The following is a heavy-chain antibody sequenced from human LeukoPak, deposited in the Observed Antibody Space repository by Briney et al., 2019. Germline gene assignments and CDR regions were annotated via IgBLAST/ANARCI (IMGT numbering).Heavy chain of an antibody. J-gene: IGHJ6*03. CDR1: GGSISSGSYY. D-gene: IGHD3-22*01. V-gene: IGHV4-61*02. CDR2: IYTSGST. Sequence: SQTLSLTCTVSGGSISSGSYYWSWIRQPAGKGLEWIGRIYTSGSTNYNPSLKSRVTISVDTSKNQFSLKLSSVTAADTAVYYCAREREYYYDSSGYYPRYYYYYYMDVWGKGTTVTISS. CDR3: AREREYYYDSSGYYPRYYYYYYMDV.